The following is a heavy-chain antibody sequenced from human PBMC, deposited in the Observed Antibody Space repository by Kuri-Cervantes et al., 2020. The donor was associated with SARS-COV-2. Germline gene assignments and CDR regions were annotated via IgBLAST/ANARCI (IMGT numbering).Heavy chain of an antibody. CDR1: GFTFSSYA. J-gene: IGHJ3*01. Sequence: GGSLRLSCAASGFTFSSYAMSWVRQAPGKGLEWVSVITGSGGITYSADSVRGRFTISRGNSKNTLYLQMNSLRAEDTARYYCAKDRESGGYYYHGREPFDVWGQGTMVTVSS. D-gene: IGHD3-22*01. CDR3: AKDRESGGYYYHGREPFDV. V-gene: IGHV3-23*01. CDR2: ITGSGGIT.